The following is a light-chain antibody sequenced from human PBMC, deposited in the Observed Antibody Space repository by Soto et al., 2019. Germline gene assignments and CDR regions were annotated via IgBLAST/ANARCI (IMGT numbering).Light chain of an antibody. CDR2: DAS. CDR1: QSISDW. V-gene: IGKV1-5*01. J-gene: IGKJ2*01. CDR3: QEYKTYA. Sequence: DIQMTQSPSTLSASVGDRVTITCRASQSISDWLAWYQQKPGQAPELLISDASTLATGVPSRFSGKGSGTEFTLTISSLQTDDFATYFCQEYKTYAFGPGTKVDIK.